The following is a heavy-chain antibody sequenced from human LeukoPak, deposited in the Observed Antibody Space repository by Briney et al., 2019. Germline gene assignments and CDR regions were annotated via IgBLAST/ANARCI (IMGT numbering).Heavy chain of an antibody. V-gene: IGHV3-74*01. Sequence: GGSLRLSCAASGFTFSSYWMHWVRQAPGRGLVWVSRINSDGSSTYYADSVKGRFTISRDNSKNTLYLQMNSLRAEDTAVYYCASPQGGSSAYYFDYWGQGTLVTVSS. CDR1: GFTFSSYW. J-gene: IGHJ4*02. D-gene: IGHD6-6*01. CDR3: ASPQGGSSAYYFDY. CDR2: INSDGSST.